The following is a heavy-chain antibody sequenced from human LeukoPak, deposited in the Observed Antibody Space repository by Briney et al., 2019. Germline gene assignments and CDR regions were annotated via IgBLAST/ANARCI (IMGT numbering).Heavy chain of an antibody. Sequence: PGGSLRLSCAASGFTFSIYWMSWFRQAPGKGLEWVAHIKKDGSEKNYVDSVKGRFTISRDNTKNSVYLQMNSLRAEDTAVYYCAKDSHATYDSSGYYSLAPDYWGQGTLVTVSS. CDR2: IKKDGSEK. V-gene: IGHV3-7*01. CDR3: AKDSHATYDSSGYYSLAPDY. CDR1: GFTFSIYW. D-gene: IGHD3-22*01. J-gene: IGHJ4*02.